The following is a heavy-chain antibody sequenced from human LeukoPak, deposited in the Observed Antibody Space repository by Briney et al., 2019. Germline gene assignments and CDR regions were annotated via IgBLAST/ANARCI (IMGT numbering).Heavy chain of an antibody. Sequence: GGSLRLSCAASGFTFSSYSMNWVRQAPGKGLEWVSYISSSSGTIYYADSVKGRFTISRDNAKNSLYLQMNSLRAEDTAVYYCARDRDTMSPYYFDYWGQGTLVTVSS. V-gene: IGHV3-48*04. CDR3: ARDRDTMSPYYFDY. CDR1: GFTFSSYS. D-gene: IGHD3-10*02. CDR2: ISSSSGTI. J-gene: IGHJ4*02.